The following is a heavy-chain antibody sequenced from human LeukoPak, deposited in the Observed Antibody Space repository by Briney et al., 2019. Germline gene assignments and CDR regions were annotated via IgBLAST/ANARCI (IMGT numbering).Heavy chain of an antibody. CDR1: GFSVRTNF. Sequence: GGSLRLSCAVSGFSVRTNFMSWVRQAPGKGLEWVSVIYTGGGTDHADSVKGRFTISRDSSKNTLFLQMNRLRPEDAAVYYCAKAPVTTCRGAYCYPFDYWGQGTLVTVSS. CDR3: AKAPVTTCRGAYCYPFDY. CDR2: IYTGGGT. V-gene: IGHV3-53*01. D-gene: IGHD2-21*01. J-gene: IGHJ4*02.